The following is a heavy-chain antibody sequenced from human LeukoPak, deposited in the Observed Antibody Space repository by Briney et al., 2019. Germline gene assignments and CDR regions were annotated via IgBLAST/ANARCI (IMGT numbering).Heavy chain of an antibody. J-gene: IGHJ4*02. CDR1: GGSISRYY. Sequence: PSETLSLTCTVPGGSISRYYWSRIRQPPGKGLEWIGYIYYSGSTNSNPSLKSRVTISVDTSKNQFSLKLSSVTAADTAVYCCARHVKDGYNFIDYWGQGTLVTVSS. CDR3: ARHVKDGYNFIDY. V-gene: IGHV4-59*08. CDR2: IYYSGST. D-gene: IGHD5-24*01.